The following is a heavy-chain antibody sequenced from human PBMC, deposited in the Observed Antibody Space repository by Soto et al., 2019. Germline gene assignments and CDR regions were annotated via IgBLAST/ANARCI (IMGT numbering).Heavy chain of an antibody. J-gene: IGHJ6*02. CDR2: TYHSGST. D-gene: IGHD1-26*01. CDR3: ARHGSHISYYHYGMDV. Sequence: QLQLQESGLGLVKPSGTLSLTCSVSGFSITNNNYYWGWIRQPPGKGLEWIGITYHSGSTYYNPSLRSAVTISADTSKNQFSLQLTSVTAADTAVYFCARHGSHISYYHYGMDVWGQGTTVTVSS. CDR1: GFSITNNNYY. V-gene: IGHV4-39*01.